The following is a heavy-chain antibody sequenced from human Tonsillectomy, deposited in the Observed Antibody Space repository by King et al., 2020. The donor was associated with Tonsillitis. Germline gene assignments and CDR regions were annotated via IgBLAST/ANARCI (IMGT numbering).Heavy chain of an antibody. CDR3: ARARGYSYGFDF. CDR2: IFYDGSNK. CDR1: GFTFSNFA. J-gene: IGHJ4*02. V-gene: IGHV3-30*01. D-gene: IGHD5-18*01. Sequence: VQLVESGGGVVQPGRSLRLSCAASGFTFSNFAMHWVRQAPGKGLEWVAVIFYDGSNKFYADSVKGRFTISRDNSKNTLWLQMNSLRAEDTAVYYCARARGYSYGFDFWGQGTLVTVSS.